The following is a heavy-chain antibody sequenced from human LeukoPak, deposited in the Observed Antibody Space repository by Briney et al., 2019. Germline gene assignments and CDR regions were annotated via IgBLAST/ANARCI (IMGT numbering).Heavy chain of an antibody. CDR2: IYTSGST. J-gene: IGHJ5*02. CDR3: ARASSDSGWFDP. V-gene: IGHV4-59*10. CDR1: GGSFSGYY. D-gene: IGHD3-10*01. Sequence: SETLSLTCAVYGGSFSGYYWSWIRQPAGKGLEWIGRIYTSGSTNYNPSLKSRVTMSVDTSKNQFSLKLSSVTAADTAVYYCARASSDSGWFDPWGQGTLVTVSS.